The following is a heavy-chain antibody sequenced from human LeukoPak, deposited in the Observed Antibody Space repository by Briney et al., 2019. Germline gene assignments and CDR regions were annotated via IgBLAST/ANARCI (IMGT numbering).Heavy chain of an antibody. Sequence: GGSLRLSCAASGFTFSSYGMHWVRQAPGKGLEWVAFIRYDGSNKYYADSVKGRFTISRDNSKNTLYLQMNSLRAEDTAVYYCARGMCSGGNCYSAPDYWGQGTLVTVSS. CDR2: IRYDGSNK. V-gene: IGHV3-30*02. CDR3: ARGMCSGGNCYSAPDY. D-gene: IGHD2-15*01. CDR1: GFTFSSYG. J-gene: IGHJ4*02.